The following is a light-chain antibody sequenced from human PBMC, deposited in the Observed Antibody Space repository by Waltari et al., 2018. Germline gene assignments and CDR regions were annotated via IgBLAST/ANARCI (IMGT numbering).Light chain of an antibody. CDR1: QSLLYSDNNKNY. CDR2: WAS. V-gene: IGKV4-1*01. CDR3: QQYYSAPHA. Sequence: IAVPQSPDSLAVSLGARAPINCKSSQSLLYSDNNKNYLAWYRQRPGQPPELLIHWASTRESGVPDRFSGSGSGTEFTLTISSLQAEDVAVYYCQQYYSAPHAFGQGTKVEIK. J-gene: IGKJ2*01.